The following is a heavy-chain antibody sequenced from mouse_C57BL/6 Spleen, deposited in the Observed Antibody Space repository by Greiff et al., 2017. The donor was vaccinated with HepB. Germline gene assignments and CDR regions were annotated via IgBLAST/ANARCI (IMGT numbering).Heavy chain of an antibody. CDR1: GYSITSGYY. J-gene: IGHJ3*01. CDR2: ISYDGSN. Sequence: EVQLQQSGPGLVKPSPSLSLPCSVTGYSITSGYYWNWIRQFPGNKLEWMGYISYDGSNNYNPSLKNRISITRDTSKNQFFLKLNSVTTEDTATYYCAREGPVAWFAYWGQGTLVTVSA. V-gene: IGHV3-6*01. CDR3: AREGPVAWFAY.